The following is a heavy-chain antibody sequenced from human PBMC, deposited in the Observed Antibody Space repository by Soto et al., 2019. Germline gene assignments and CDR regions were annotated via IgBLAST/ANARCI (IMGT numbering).Heavy chain of an antibody. CDR2: ISSSSSYI. J-gene: IGHJ4*02. Sequence: EVQLVESGGGLVKPGGSLRLSCAASGFTFSSYSMNWVRQAPGKGLEWVSSISSSSSYIYYADSVKGRFNISRDNAKKTLSLQMNSLRAEDTAVYYCARDQPGYSYGYGLGYWGQGTLVTVSS. V-gene: IGHV3-21*01. CDR3: ARDQPGYSYGYGLGY. D-gene: IGHD5-18*01. CDR1: GFTFSSYS.